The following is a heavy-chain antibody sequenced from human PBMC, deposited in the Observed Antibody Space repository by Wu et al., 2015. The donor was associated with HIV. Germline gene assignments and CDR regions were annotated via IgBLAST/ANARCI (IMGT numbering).Heavy chain of an antibody. J-gene: IGHJ6*03. V-gene: IGHV1-2*02. CDR2: INPNRGDT. D-gene: IGHD3-22*01. Sequence: QVQLVQSGAEVKKPGASVKVPCKASGYTFTGHYMHWVRQAPGQGLEWMGWINPNRGDTNYAQKFQGRVTMTRDTSISTAYMELSRLRSDDTAVYYCARGAQHLMNSGYYFYYYYYMDVWGKGTSVTVSS. CDR3: ARGAQHLMNSGYYFYYYYYMDV. CDR1: GYTFTGHY.